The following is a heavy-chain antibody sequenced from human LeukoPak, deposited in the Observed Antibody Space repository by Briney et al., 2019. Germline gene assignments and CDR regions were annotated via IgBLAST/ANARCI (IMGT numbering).Heavy chain of an antibody. CDR1: GFTFSSYA. V-gene: IGHV3-30*04. J-gene: IGHJ4*02. D-gene: IGHD3-22*01. CDR3: ARDPALTTYYYDSSGYQN. Sequence: GRSLRLSCAASGFTFSSYAMHWVRQAPGKGLEWVAVISYAVKGRFTISRDNSKNTLYLQMNSLRAEDTAVYYCARDPALTTYYYDSSGYQNWGQGTLGTVSS. CDR2: ISYA.